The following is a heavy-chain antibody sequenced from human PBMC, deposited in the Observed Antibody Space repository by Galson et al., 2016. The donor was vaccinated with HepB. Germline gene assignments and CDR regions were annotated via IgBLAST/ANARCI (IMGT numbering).Heavy chain of an antibody. Sequence: SVKVSCKASGGTFSSYSINWVRQAPGQGLEWMGGMIPMFGAPNYAEKFQGRVTITADKSATTAYLDLTNLRSDETAVYYCASYHDSNGYPKYWGQGTLVTVSS. D-gene: IGHD3-22*01. J-gene: IGHJ4*02. CDR1: GGTFSSYS. CDR3: ASYHDSNGYPKY. CDR2: MIPMFGAP. V-gene: IGHV1-69*06.